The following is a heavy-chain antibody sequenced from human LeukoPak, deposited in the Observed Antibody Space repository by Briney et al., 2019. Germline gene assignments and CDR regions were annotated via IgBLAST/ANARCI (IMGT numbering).Heavy chain of an antibody. CDR1: SGSVGSISYF. CDR3: ARRPSWPSTSAFDI. D-gene: IGHD2-2*01. J-gene: IGHJ3*02. V-gene: IGHV4-39*01. Sequence: SETLSLTCSVSSGSVGSISYFWGWIRQPPGEGLQWIGSIYYSGSAYYNPSLQSRVAISVDTSRNQFSLKLTSVTAADTAVYYCARRPSWPSTSAFDIWGRGTMVTVSP. CDR2: IYYSGSA.